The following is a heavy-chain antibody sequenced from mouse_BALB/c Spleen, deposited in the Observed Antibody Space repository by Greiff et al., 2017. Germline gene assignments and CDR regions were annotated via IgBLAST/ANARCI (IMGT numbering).Heavy chain of an antibody. CDR3: ARGRGFSYAMDY. J-gene: IGHJ4*01. V-gene: IGHV1S81*02. CDR1: GYTFTSYW. Sequence: VQLQQPGAELVKPGASVKLSCKASGYTFTSYWMHWVKQRPGQGLEWIGEINPSNGRTNYNEKFKSKATLTVDKSSSTAYMQLSSLTSEDSAVYYCARGRGFSYAMDYWGQGTSVTVSS. CDR2: INPSNGRT.